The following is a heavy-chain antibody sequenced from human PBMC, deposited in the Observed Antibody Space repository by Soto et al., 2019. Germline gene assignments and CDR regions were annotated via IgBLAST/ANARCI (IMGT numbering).Heavy chain of an antibody. J-gene: IGHJ3*02. D-gene: IGHD1-26*01. CDR1: GFTFSSYG. CDR2: ISYDGSNK. V-gene: IGHV3-30*18. CDR3: AKDHGYSGSYGQSGAFDI. Sequence: QVQLVESGGGVVQPGRSLRLSCAASGFTFSSYGMHWVRQAPGKGLEWVAVISYDGSNKYYADSVKGRFTISRDNSKNTLYLQMNSLRAEDTAVYYCAKDHGYSGSYGQSGAFDIWGQGTMVTVSS.